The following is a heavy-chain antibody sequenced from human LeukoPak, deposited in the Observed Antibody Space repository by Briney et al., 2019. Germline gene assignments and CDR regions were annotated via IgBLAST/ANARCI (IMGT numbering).Heavy chain of an antibody. CDR2: INHSGST. D-gene: IGHD3-3*01. Sequence: PSETLSLTCAVYGGSFSVYYWSWIRQPPGKGLEWIGEINHSGSTNYNPSLKSRVTISVDTSKNQFSLKLSSVTAADTAVYYCARGLVGDFWSGPFDYWGQGTLVTVSS. CDR1: GGSFSVYY. V-gene: IGHV4-34*01. J-gene: IGHJ4*02. CDR3: ARGLVGDFWSGPFDY.